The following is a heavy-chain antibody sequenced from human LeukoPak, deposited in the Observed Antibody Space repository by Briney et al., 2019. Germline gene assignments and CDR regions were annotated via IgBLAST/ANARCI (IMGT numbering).Heavy chain of an antibody. CDR1: GYIFTSYG. J-gene: IGHJ5*02. D-gene: IGHD3-22*01. CDR2: ISAYNGNT. CDR3: ARDTYYYDSSGYSGWFDP. V-gene: IGHV1-18*01. Sequence: ASVKVSCKASGYIFTSYGISWVRQAPGQGLEWMGWISAYNGNTNYAQKLQGRVIMTTDTSTSTAYMELRSLRSDDTAVYYCARDTYYYDSSGYSGWFDPWGQGTLVTVSS.